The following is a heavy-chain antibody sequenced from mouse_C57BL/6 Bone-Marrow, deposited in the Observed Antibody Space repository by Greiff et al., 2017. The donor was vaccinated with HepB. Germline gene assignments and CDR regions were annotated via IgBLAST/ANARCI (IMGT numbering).Heavy chain of an antibody. J-gene: IGHJ4*01. D-gene: IGHD1-1*01. CDR3: AYGRDY. CDR2: IDPSDSYT. Sequence: QVQLQQSGAELVKPGASVKLSCKASGYTFTSYWMQWVKQRPGQGLEWIGEIDPSDSYTNYNQKFKGKATLTVDTSSSTAYMQLSSLTSEDSAVYYCAYGRDYWGQGTSVTVSS. V-gene: IGHV1-50*01. CDR1: GYTFTSYW.